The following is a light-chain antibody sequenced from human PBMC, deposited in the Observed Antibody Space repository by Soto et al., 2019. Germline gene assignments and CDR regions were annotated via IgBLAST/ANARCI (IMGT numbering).Light chain of an antibody. V-gene: IGKV1-39*01. J-gene: IGKJ1*01. CDR1: QSISSY. CDR2: AAS. Sequence: DIQMTQSPSSLSASVGDRVTITCRASQSISSYLNWYQQKPGKAPKLLIYAASSLQSGVPSRFSGSGSERDLPLAISSLQPEDFATYYCKQSYSTPRGTFGQGTKVESK. CDR3: KQSYSTPRGT.